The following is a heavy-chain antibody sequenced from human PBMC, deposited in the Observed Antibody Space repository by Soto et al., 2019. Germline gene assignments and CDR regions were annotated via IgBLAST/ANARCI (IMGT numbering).Heavy chain of an antibody. CDR3: ARGGTDIVLVPAADPTNYYSYYGMDV. CDR1: GGTFSRNA. D-gene: IGHD2-2*01. V-gene: IGHV1-69*06. J-gene: IGHJ6*02. CDR2: IIPIFGTA. Sequence: GASVKVSCKASGGTFSRNAISWVRQAPGKGLEWMGGIIPIFGTANYAQKFQGRVTITADKSTSTAYMDLSSLRSEDTAVYYCARGGTDIVLVPAADPTNYYSYYGMDVWGQGTTVTVSS.